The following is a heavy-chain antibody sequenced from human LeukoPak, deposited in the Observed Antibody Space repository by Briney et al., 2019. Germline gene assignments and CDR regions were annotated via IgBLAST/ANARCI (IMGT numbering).Heavy chain of an antibody. CDR3: AKGLVGVLFYYFDY. J-gene: IGHJ4*02. CDR1: GFTFDDYA. V-gene: IGHV3-9*01. Sequence: PGGSLRLSCAASGFTFDDYAMHWVRQAPGKGLEWVSGISWNSGSIGYADSVKGRFTISRDNAKNSLYLQMNSLRAEDTALYYCAKGLVGVLFYYFDYWGQGTLVTVSS. D-gene: IGHD2-15*01. CDR2: ISWNSGSI.